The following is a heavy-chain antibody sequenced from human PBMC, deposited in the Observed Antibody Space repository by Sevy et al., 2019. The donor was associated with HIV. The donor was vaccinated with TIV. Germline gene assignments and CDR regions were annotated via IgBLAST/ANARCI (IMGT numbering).Heavy chain of an antibody. D-gene: IGHD1-1*01. CDR1: EISFSDYY. CDR3: TRVRYNYGSYYFDY. CDR2: ISSGGSII. J-gene: IGHJ4*02. V-gene: IGHV3-11*01. Sequence: GGSLRLSCAASEISFSDYYMSWIRQTPGKGLEWISYISSGGSIIYYADSVKDRFTISRDNAKNSLYLQMNSLRAEDTAVYYCTRVRYNYGSYYFDYWGQGTLVTVSS.